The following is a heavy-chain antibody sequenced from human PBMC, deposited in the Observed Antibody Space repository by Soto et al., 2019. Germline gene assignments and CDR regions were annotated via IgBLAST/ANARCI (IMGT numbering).Heavy chain of an antibody. D-gene: IGHD3-16*01. CDR2: IKEDGSEK. Sequence: EVQLVESGGGLVQPGGSLRLSCAASGFIFSNSWMSWVRQAPGKGLEWVANIKEDGSEKDYVDSVRGRFTISRDNAKSSLFLQMNSLRAEDTAVYYCASGGNWGQGTLVTVFS. CDR3: ASGGN. V-gene: IGHV3-7*01. CDR1: GFIFSNSW. J-gene: IGHJ4*02.